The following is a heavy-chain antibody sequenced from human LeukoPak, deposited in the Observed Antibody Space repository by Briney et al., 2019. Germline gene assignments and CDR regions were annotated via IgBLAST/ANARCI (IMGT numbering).Heavy chain of an antibody. CDR2: IYHSGST. Sequence: SSETLSLTCTVSGYSISSGYYWGWIRQPPGKGLEWIGSIYHSGSTYYNPSLKSRVTISVDTSKNQFSLKLSSVTAADTAVYYCASSEEEGATPFDYWGPGTLVTVSS. D-gene: IGHD1-26*01. CDR1: GYSISSGYY. V-gene: IGHV4-38-2*02. CDR3: ASSEEEGATPFDY. J-gene: IGHJ4*02.